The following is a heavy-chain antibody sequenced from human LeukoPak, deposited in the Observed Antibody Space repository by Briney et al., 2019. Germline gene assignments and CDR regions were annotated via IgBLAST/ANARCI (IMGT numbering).Heavy chain of an antibody. CDR1: GGSISSYY. CDR3: ARPRSPIAARPGAFDY. Sequence: PSETLSLTCTVSGGSISSYYWSWIRQPAGKGLEWIGRIYTSGSTNYNPSLKSRVTMSVDTSKNQFSLKLSSVTAADTAVYYCARPRSPIAARPGAFDYWGQGTLVTVSS. D-gene: IGHD6-6*01. J-gene: IGHJ4*02. V-gene: IGHV4-4*07. CDR2: IYTSGST.